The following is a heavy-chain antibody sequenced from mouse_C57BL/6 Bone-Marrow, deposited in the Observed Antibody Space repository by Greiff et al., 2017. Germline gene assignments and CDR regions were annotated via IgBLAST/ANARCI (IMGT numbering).Heavy chain of an antibody. J-gene: IGHJ3*01. Sequence: QVQLQQSGPELVRPGASVKMSCKASGYTFTSYTMHWVKQRPGQGLEWIGCFNPCSGYTKYNQKFKDKTTLTADKSSSTAYMQLSSLTSEDSAVYYCARFTAVVARGFAYWGQGTLVTVSA. CDR2: FNPCSGYT. CDR3: ARFTAVVARGFAY. V-gene: IGHV1-4*01. CDR1: GYTFTSYT. D-gene: IGHD1-1*01.